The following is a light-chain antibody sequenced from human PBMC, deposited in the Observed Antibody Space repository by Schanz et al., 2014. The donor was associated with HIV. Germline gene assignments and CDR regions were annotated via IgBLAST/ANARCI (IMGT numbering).Light chain of an antibody. Sequence: DVVMTQSPLSLPVTLGQPASISCRSSQSLVHSDGDTYLNWFQQRPGQSPRRLIYKVSNWDSGVPDRFSGSGSGTDFTLKISRVEAEDVGVYYCMQALQPPRAFGPGTKVDI. CDR1: QSLVHSDGDTY. CDR2: KVS. J-gene: IGKJ3*01. CDR3: MQALQPPRA. V-gene: IGKV2-30*02.